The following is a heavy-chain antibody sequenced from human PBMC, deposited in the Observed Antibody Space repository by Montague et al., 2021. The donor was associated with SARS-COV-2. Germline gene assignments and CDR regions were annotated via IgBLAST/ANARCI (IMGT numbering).Heavy chain of an antibody. J-gene: IGHJ4*02. D-gene: IGHD4/OR15-4a*01. CDR3: ARYIGDYGIDYFDN. CDR2: ISHSGRT. CDR1: GGSISSGCYS. V-gene: IGHV4-39*02. Sequence: SETLSLTCTVSGGSISSGCYSWGWLRQAPGKGLEWNASISHSGRTYYNPPLTSRVTMSVDTSKNVFSLRLSSVTAADTAVFYCARYIGDYGIDYFDNWGQGTLVTVSS.